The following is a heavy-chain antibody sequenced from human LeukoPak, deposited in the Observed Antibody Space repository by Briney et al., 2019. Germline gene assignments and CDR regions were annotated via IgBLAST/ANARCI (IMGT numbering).Heavy chain of an antibody. V-gene: IGHV3-21*01. CDR2: MSSYSDYI. J-gene: IGHJ4*02. CDR1: GFTFMNYN. D-gene: IGHD2-15*01. CDR3: ARKTVMVAAPFDY. Sequence: PGGSLRLSCTASGFTFMNYNMDWVRQAPGKGLEWVSSMSSYSDYIDYADSVKGSFAISRDNAKNSLYLEMTSLRADDTAIYYCARKTVMVAAPFDYWGQGTLVTVSS.